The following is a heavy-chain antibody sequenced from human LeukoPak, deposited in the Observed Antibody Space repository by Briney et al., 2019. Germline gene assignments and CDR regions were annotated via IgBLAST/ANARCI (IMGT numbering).Heavy chain of an antibody. CDR2: INTNTGNP. CDR1: GYTFTGYY. CDR3: ARAWVARNFDY. Sequence: ASVKVSCKASGYTFTGYYMHWVRQAPGQGLEWMGWINTNTGNPTYARGFTGRFVFSLDTSVSTAYLQISSLKAEDTAVYYCARAWVARNFDYWGQGTLVTVSS. J-gene: IGHJ4*02. V-gene: IGHV7-4-1*02. D-gene: IGHD5-12*01.